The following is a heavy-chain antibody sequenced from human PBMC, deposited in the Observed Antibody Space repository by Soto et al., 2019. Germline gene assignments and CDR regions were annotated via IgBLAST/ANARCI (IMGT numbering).Heavy chain of an antibody. J-gene: IGHJ6*02. D-gene: IGHD3-22*01. CDR3: ARDAGTYPWYYYDSSGYYLDYYGMDV. CDR2: ISSSSSTI. Sequence: PGGSLRLSCAASGFTFSSYSMNWVRQAPGKGLEWVSYISSSSSTIYYADSVKGRFTISRDNAKNSLYLQMNSLRDEDTAVYYCARDAGTYPWYYYDSSGYYLDYYGMDVWGQGTTVTVSS. V-gene: IGHV3-48*02. CDR1: GFTFSSYS.